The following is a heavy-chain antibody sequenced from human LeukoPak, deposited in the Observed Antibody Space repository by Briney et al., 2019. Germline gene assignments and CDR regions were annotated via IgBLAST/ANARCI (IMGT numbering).Heavy chain of an antibody. D-gene: IGHD6-19*01. V-gene: IGHV3-13*01. CDR2: IGTAGEI. CDR1: GFTFSSYD. CDR3: ARERQWLVRGYYYYYMDV. Sequence: GGSLRLSCAASGFTFSSYDIHWVRQATGKGLEWVSGIGTAGEIYYPGSVKGRFTISRDNAKNSLYLQMNSLRAEDTAVYYCARERQWLVRGYYYYYMDVWGKGTTVIISS. J-gene: IGHJ6*03.